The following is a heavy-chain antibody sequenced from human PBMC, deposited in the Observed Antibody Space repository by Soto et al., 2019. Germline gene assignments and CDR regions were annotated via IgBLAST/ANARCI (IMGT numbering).Heavy chain of an antibody. CDR3: ARTPLLHSSGWYFPDY. CDR2: ISAYNGNT. J-gene: IGHJ4*02. V-gene: IGHV1-18*04. CDR1: GYTFTSYG. D-gene: IGHD6-19*01. Sequence: QVQLVQSGAEVKKPGASVKVSCKASGYTFTSYGISWVRQAPGQGLEWMGWISAYNGNTSYAQKLQGRVTMTTDTSTSTAYMELRSLRSDDTAVYYCARTPLLHSSGWYFPDYWGQGTLVTVSS.